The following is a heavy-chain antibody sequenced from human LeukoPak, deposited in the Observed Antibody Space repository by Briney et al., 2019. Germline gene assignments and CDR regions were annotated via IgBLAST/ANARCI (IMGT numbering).Heavy chain of an antibody. D-gene: IGHD2-21*01. V-gene: IGHV4-4*08. CDR1: VGSICNSY. Sequence: SDTLSLTCAVSVGSICNSYCSWARQPPGKGLEFIGYISTGGDINYNPSLRSRATMSINTSNNQSSLTLTSVTTADTAVYFCLRGPGRGDGLEPWGQGSLVTVSS. CDR3: LRGPGRGDGLEP. J-gene: IGHJ5*02. CDR2: ISTGGDI.